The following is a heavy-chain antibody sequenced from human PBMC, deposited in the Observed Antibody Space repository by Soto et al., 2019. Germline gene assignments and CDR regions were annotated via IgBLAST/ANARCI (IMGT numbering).Heavy chain of an antibody. Sequence: QVQLVQSGAEVKKPGASVKVSCKASGYIFTSYYLHWVRQAPGQGLEWMGMINPSGGSTSFAQKFQGRVTMSRDTSTSTVYMEQSSLRSEDTAVYYCARNDKSGLDYWGQGTLVTVSS. CDR1: GYIFTSYY. D-gene: IGHD1-1*01. J-gene: IGHJ4*02. CDR3: ARNDKSGLDY. V-gene: IGHV1-46*01. CDR2: INPSGGST.